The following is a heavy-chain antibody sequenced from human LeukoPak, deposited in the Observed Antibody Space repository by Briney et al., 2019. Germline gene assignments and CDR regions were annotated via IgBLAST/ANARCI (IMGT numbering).Heavy chain of an antibody. J-gene: IGHJ4*02. Sequence: GGSLRLSCAASGFTFSSYAMHWVHQAPGKGLEWVAVISYDGSNKYYADSVKGRFTISRDNSKNTLYLQMNSLRAEDTAVYYCTSYVGDYWGQGTLVTVSS. D-gene: IGHD2-15*01. CDR2: ISYDGSNK. CDR1: GFTFSSYA. V-gene: IGHV3-30-3*01. CDR3: TSYVGDY.